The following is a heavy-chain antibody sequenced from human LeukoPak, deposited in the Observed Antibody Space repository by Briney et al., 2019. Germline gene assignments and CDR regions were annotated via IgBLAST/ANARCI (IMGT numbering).Heavy chain of an antibody. CDR2: IYYGGRT. J-gene: IGHJ4*02. CDR1: GGSISSSSSY. V-gene: IGHV4-39*01. D-gene: IGHD1-26*01. CDR3: ARYSGSSLFLDY. Sequence: SETLSLTRTVSGGSISSSSSYWGWIRQPPGRGLDWIGNIYYGGRTYSSPSLKSRVTMSVDTSKNQFSLNLSSVTAADAAVYYCARYSGSSLFLDYWGQGTLVTVSS.